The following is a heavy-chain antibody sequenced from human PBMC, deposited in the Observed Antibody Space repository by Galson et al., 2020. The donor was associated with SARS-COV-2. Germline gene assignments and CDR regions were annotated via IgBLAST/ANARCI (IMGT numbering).Heavy chain of an antibody. CDR2: FDPEDGET. CDR3: ATGPGITIFWLY. Sequence: ASVKVSCKVSGYTLTELSMHWVRQAPGKGLEWMGGFDPEDGETLYAQKFQGRVTMTEDTSTDTAYMELSSLRSEDTAVYYCATGPGITIFWLYWGQGTLVTVSS. CDR1: GYTLTELS. J-gene: IGHJ4*02. V-gene: IGHV1-24*01. D-gene: IGHD3-9*01.